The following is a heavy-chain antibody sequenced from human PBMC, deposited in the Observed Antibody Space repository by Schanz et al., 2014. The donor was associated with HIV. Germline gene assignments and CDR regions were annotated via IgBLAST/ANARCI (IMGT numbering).Heavy chain of an antibody. CDR3: AIRTPMISFGAFDI. Sequence: EVRLVESEGGLVQSGGPLRLSCAASGFSFSNFWVTWVRQAPGKRLEWVSSISGSGVSTFYAGSVKGRFTISRDNSKKMLFLQMNRLRAEDTAVYYCAIRTPMISFGAFDIWGRGTMVTVSS. V-gene: IGHV3-23*04. CDR1: GFSFSNFW. CDR2: ISGSGVST. J-gene: IGHJ3*02. D-gene: IGHD3-16*01.